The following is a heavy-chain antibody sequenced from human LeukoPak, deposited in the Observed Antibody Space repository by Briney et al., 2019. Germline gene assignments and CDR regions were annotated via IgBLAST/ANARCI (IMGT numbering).Heavy chain of an antibody. CDR3: ARDSGSYGGWYYYYYMDV. Sequence: VASVKVSCKASGYTFTGYYMHWVRQAPGQGLEWMGWINPNSGGTNYAQKFQGRVTMTRDTSISTAYMELSRLRSDDTAVYYCARDSGSYGGWYYYYYMDVWGKGTTVTVSS. V-gene: IGHV1-2*02. CDR1: GYTFTGYY. D-gene: IGHD1-26*01. J-gene: IGHJ6*03. CDR2: INPNSGGT.